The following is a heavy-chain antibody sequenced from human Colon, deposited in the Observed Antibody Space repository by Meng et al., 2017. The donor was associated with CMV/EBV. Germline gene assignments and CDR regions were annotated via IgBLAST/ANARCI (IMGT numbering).Heavy chain of an antibody. Sequence: SVKVSCKASGGTFSSYAISWVRQAPGQGLEWMGGIIPCFDTVNYAQKFQGRVMITTDESTSTAYMELSSLRSEDTAVYYCARGDYGGNPEKNYYYGMDVWGQGTTVTVSS. D-gene: IGHD4-23*01. CDR1: GGTFSSYA. CDR2: IIPCFDTV. V-gene: IGHV1-69*05. CDR3: ARGDYGGNPEKNYYYGMDV. J-gene: IGHJ6*02.